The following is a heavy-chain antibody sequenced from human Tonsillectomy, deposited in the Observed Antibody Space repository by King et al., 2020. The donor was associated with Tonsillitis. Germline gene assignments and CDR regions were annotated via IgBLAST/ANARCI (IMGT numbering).Heavy chain of an antibody. CDR3: AREVSCSGGNCYSGWFDP. CDR2: TYYRSKWHN. Sequence: QLQESGPGLVKPSQTLSLTCAISGDSVSSNSAAWHWIRQSPSRGLEWLGRTYYRSKWHNDYALSVQSRITINPDTSKNQFSLQLNSVTPEDTAVYYCAREVSCSGGNCYSGWFDPWGQGTQVTVSS. J-gene: IGHJ5*02. V-gene: IGHV6-1*01. D-gene: IGHD2-15*01. CDR1: GDSVSSNSAA.